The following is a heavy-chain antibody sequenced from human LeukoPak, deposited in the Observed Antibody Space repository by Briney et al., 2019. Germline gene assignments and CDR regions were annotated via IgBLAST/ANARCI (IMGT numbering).Heavy chain of an antibody. Sequence: SETLSLTCAVYGGSFSGYYWSWIRQPPGKGLEWIGEINHSGSTNYNPSLKSRVTISVDTSKNQFSLKLSSVTAADTAVYYCARGDTAMVQLFDYWGQGTLVTVSS. J-gene: IGHJ4*02. CDR3: ARGDTAMVQLFDY. V-gene: IGHV4-34*01. CDR2: INHSGST. D-gene: IGHD5-18*01. CDR1: GGSFSGYY.